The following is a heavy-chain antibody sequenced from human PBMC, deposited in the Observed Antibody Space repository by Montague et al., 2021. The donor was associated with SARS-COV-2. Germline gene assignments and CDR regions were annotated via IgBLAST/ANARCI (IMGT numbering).Heavy chain of an antibody. J-gene: IGHJ4*02. CDR3: ARFPYYYDSSGSFDY. V-gene: IGHV4-39*01. CDR2: IYYSGST. Sequence: SETLSLTCTVSGGSISSSSYYWGWIRQPPGKGLEWIGSIYYSGSTYYNPSLKSRVTISVDTSKNQFSLKLGSVTAADTAVYYCARFPYYYDSSGSFDYWGQGTLVTVSS. CDR1: GGSISSSSYY. D-gene: IGHD3-22*01.